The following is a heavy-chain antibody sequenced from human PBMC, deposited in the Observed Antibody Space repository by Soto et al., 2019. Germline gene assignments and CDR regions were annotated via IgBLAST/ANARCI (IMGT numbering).Heavy chain of an antibody. CDR3: ASSSALRFLEWLTFDY. CDR2: IYHSGST. J-gene: IGHJ4*02. CDR1: GGSISSGGYS. D-gene: IGHD3-3*01. V-gene: IGHV4-30-2*01. Sequence: QLQLQESGSGLVKPSQTLSLTCAVSGGSISSGGYSWSWIRQPPGKGLEWIGYIYHSGSTYYNPSLKRRVTISVDRSKNQFSLKLSSVTAADTAVYYCASSSALRFLEWLTFDYWGQGTLVTVSS.